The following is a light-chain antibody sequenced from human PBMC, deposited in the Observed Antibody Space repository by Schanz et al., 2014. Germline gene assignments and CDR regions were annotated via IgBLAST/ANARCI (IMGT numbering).Light chain of an antibody. Sequence: EIVLSQSPATLSLSPGERATLSCRASQSVASHLAWYQQKPGQAPRLLIYDVSNRATGIPARFSGRGSGTAFSLTISSLEPEDFAVYYCQKRSNWPITFGQGTRLEIK. CDR2: DVS. CDR1: QSVASH. J-gene: IGKJ5*01. CDR3: QKRSNWPIT. V-gene: IGKV3-11*01.